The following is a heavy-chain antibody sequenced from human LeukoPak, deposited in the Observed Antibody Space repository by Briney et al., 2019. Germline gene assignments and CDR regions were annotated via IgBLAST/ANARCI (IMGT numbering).Heavy chain of an antibody. CDR1: GFTFSSYW. CDR3: ARDGNYGDYDY. J-gene: IGHJ4*02. CDR2: IKSDGSST. V-gene: IGHV3-74*03. Sequence: GGSLRLSCAASGFTFSSYWMHWVRQAQGKGLVWVSVIKSDGSSTMYADSVKGRFTISRDNAKNTLYLQMNSLRAEDTAVYYCARDGNYGDYDYWGQGTLVTVSS. D-gene: IGHD4-17*01.